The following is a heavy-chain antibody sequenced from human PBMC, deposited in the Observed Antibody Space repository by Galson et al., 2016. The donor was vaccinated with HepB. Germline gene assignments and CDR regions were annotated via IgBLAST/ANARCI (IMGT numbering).Heavy chain of an antibody. J-gene: IGHJ5*02. V-gene: IGHV4-59*02. CDR2: ICDDGRT. D-gene: IGHD3-3*01. CDR1: GASARSYC. CDR3: ARARGHYDLWSDRYTSGLYNWFDP. Sequence: TLSLTCTVSGASARSYCLNWIRQTPEKGLEWIGYICDDGRTDSNPSLKSRVALSLGASKTHFSLNVTSVTAADTAVYFCARARGHYDLWSDRYTSGLYNWFDPWGQGTLVTVSS.